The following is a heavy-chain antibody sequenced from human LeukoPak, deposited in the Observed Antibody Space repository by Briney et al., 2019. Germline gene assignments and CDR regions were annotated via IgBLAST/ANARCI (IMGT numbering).Heavy chain of an antibody. CDR2: IIPILGIA. Sequence: SVTVSCTASGGTFSSYAISWVRQAPGQGLEWMGRIIPILGIANYAQKFQGRVTITADKSTSTAYMELSSLRSEDTAVYYCARDPSDYYGSGSYYNAYNWFDPWGQGTLVTVSS. V-gene: IGHV1-69*04. J-gene: IGHJ5*02. CDR3: ARDPSDYYGSGSYYNAYNWFDP. CDR1: GGTFSSYA. D-gene: IGHD3-10*01.